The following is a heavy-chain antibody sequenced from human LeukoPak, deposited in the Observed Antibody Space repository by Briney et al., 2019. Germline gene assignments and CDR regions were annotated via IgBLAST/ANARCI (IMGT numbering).Heavy chain of an antibody. V-gene: IGHV1-18*01. D-gene: IGHD3-22*01. CDR2: ISAYNGNT. CDR3: ASDVGYYDSSGSNALDY. J-gene: IGHJ4*02. CDR1: GYTFTSYG. Sequence: ASVKVSCKASGYTFTSYGISWVRQAPGQGLEWMGWISAYNGNTNYAQKLQGRVTMTTDTSTSTAYMELRSLRSDDTAVYYCASDVGYYDSSGSNALDYWGQGTLVTVSS.